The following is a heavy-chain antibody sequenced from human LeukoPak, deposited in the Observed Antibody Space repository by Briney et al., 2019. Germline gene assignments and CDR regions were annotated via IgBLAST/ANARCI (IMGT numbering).Heavy chain of an antibody. Sequence: ASVKVSCKASGYTFTGYYMHWVRQAPGQGLEWMGWINPNSGGTNYAQKFQGRVTMTRDTSISTAYMELSRLRSDDTAVYYCARGCGGDCYKTYYFDYWGQGTLVTVSS. D-gene: IGHD2-21*02. CDR1: GYTFTGYY. J-gene: IGHJ4*02. V-gene: IGHV1-2*02. CDR3: ARGCGGDCYKTYYFDY. CDR2: INPNSGGT.